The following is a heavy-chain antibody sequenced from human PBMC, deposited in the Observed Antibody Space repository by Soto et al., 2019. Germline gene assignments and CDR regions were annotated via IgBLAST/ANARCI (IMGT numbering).Heavy chain of an antibody. V-gene: IGHV1-18*01. D-gene: IGHD1-1*01. J-gene: IGHJ4*02. CDR2: ISAHNGNT. Sequence: QVHLVQSGAEVKKPGASVKVSSKGSGYTFTTNGITWVRQAPGQGLEWMGWISAHNGNTNYAQKLQGRVTVTRDTSTSTAYMELRSLRSDDTAVYYCARGRYGDYWGQGALVTVSS. CDR3: ARGRYGDY. CDR1: GYTFTTNG.